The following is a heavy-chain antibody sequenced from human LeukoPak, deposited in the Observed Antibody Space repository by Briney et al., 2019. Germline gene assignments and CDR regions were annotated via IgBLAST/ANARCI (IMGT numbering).Heavy chain of an antibody. V-gene: IGHV3-23*01. J-gene: IGHJ4*02. CDR1: GFAFSSYV. Sequence: GGSLRLSCAASGFAFSSYVMSWVRQAPGKGLEWVSAIGGSGDTTFYADSVKGRFTISRDNPKNTLYLQMNSLRADDTAVYYCAKKGYSHGGYDHWGQGTLVTVSS. CDR3: AKKGYSHGGYDH. D-gene: IGHD5-18*01. CDR2: IGGSGDTT.